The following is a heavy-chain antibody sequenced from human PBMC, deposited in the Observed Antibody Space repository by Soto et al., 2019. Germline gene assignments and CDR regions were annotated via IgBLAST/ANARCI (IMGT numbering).Heavy chain of an antibody. V-gene: IGHV1-18*01. CDR1: GYRFPSFG. D-gene: IGHD4-17*01. CDR3: ARVRFGDAFDY. CDR2: VNPDNHNT. J-gene: IGHJ4*02. Sequence: QVQLVQSGPEVKKPGASVKVSCEVSGYRFPSFGINWVRQAPGQGLEWVGWVNPDNHNTNYAQNLQHRVSLTTDTSTNTACLELRDLTSDDTAVYYCARVRFGDAFDYWGQGTLVTVSS.